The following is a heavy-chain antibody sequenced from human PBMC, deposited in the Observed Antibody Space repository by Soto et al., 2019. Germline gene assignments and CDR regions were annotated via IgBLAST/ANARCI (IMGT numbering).Heavy chain of an antibody. V-gene: IGHV4-4*07. J-gene: IGHJ5*02. CDR1: GASISGFY. CDR2: IYATGTT. CDR3: VRDGTKTLRDWFDP. Sequence: SETLSLTCTVSGASISGFYWSWIRKSAGKGLEWTGRIYATGTTDYNPSLKSRVMMSVDTSKKQFSLKLRSVTAADTAVYYCVRDGTKTLRDWFDPWGQGISVTVSS. D-gene: IGHD1-1*01.